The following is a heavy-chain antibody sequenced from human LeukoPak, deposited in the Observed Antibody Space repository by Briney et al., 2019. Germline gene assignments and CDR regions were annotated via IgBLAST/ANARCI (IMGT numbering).Heavy chain of an antibody. J-gene: IGHJ3*02. CDR2: IKQDGSEK. CDR3: ARDPRIVEATGASDI. CDR1: GFTFSSYW. D-gene: IGHD1-26*01. V-gene: IGHV3-7*01. Sequence: PGGSLRLSCAASGFTFSSYWMSWVRQAPGKGLEWVANIKQDGSEKNYVDSVKGRFSISRDNAKNSLYLQMNSLRAEDTAVYYCARDPRIVEATGASDIWGQGTMVTVSS.